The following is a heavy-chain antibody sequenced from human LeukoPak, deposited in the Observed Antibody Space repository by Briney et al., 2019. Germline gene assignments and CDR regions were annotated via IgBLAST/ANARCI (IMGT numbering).Heavy chain of an antibody. Sequence: GAPRPLPGGPGLIFWKLNKEWVRPAPREGTELDLSITSYISYADSVRGRFTISRDNAKNSVYLQMNGLRAEDTGVYYCARYYHDYTGYMHYGMDVWGQGTTVTVSS. CDR2: ITSYI. D-gene: IGHD3-9*01. V-gene: IGHV3-21*01. CDR1: GLIFWKLN. CDR3: ARYYHDYTGYMHYGMDV. J-gene: IGHJ6*02.